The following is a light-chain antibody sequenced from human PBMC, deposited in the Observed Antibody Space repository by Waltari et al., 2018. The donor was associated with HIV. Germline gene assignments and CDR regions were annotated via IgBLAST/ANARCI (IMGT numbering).Light chain of an antibody. CDR2: KTS. CDR1: QIINNW. Sequence: DVQMTQSPSTLSAGVGDKVTITCRARQIINNWLAWYQQKPGKPPKLLIYKTSYLESGVPSRFSGSGSGAVFTLMIDGLQPDDFATYYCQQYNSHSYAFGQGTKVDVK. J-gene: IGKJ2*01. CDR3: QQYNSHSYA. V-gene: IGKV1-5*03.